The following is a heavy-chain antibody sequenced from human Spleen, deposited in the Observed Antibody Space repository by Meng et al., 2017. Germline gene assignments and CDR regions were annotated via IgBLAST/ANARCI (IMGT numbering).Heavy chain of an antibody. CDR1: GGSFSGYY. J-gene: IGHJ4*02. V-gene: IGHV4-34*01. Sequence: VAGSLKLSQTRSLTCAVYGGSFSGYYWSWIRQPPGKGLEWIGEINHSGSTNYNPSLKSRVTISVDTSKNQFSLKLSSVTAADTAVYYCARGPKIYGGNSGALGYWGQGTLVTVSS. CDR3: ARGPKIYGGNSGALGY. D-gene: IGHD4-23*01. CDR2: INHSGST.